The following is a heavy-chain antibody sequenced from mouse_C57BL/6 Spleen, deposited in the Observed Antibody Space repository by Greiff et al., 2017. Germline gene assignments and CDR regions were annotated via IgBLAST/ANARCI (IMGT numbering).Heavy chain of an antibody. CDR3: AIFDYDDAMDY. CDR1: GYSITSGYY. CDR2: ISYDGSN. D-gene: IGHD2-4*01. J-gene: IGHJ4*01. Sequence: ESGPGLVKPSQSLSLTCSVTGYSITSGYYWNWIRQFPGNKLEWMGYISYDGSNNYNPSLKNRISITRDTSKNQFFLKLNSVTTEDTATYYCAIFDYDDAMDYWGQGTSVTVSS. V-gene: IGHV3-6*01.